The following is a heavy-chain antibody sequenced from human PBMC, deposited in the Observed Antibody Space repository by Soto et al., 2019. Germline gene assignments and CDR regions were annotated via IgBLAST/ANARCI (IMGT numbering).Heavy chain of an antibody. CDR3: AKDRTGKYGDYIGNWFDP. V-gene: IGHV3-23*01. Sequence: VQLLESGGGLVQPGGSLRLSCAASGFTFSSYAMSWVRQAPGKGLEWVSAISGSGGSTYYADSVKGRFTISRDNSKNTLYLQMNSLRAEDTAVYYCAKDRTGKYGDYIGNWFDPWGQGTLVTVSS. J-gene: IGHJ5*02. D-gene: IGHD4-17*01. CDR2: ISGSGGST. CDR1: GFTFSSYA.